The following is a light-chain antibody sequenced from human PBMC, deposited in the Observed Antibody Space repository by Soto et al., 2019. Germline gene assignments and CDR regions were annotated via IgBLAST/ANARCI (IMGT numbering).Light chain of an antibody. Sequence: QSALTQPASVSGSPGQSITISCTGTSSDVGGYNYVSWYQQHPGKAPKLMIYDVSNRPSGVSNRFSGSKSGNTASLTISGLQAEDEADYYCSSYTSSSTQVFGTGTKVTAL. CDR1: SSDVGGYNY. CDR2: DVS. J-gene: IGLJ1*01. CDR3: SSYTSSSTQV. V-gene: IGLV2-14*01.